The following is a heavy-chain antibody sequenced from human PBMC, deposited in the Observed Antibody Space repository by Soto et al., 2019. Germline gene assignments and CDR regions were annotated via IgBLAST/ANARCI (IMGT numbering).Heavy chain of an antibody. D-gene: IGHD3-16*01. CDR1: GFSFSDSW. V-gene: IGHV3-7*01. CDR3: ASLGRHG. CDR2: IKEDGSEK. J-gene: IGHJ6*02. Sequence: GSLRLSCAASGFSFSDSWMDWVRQAPGKGPEWVANIKEDGSEKNYVDSVKGRFTISRDNAKNSLYLQMNSLRAEDTAVYYCASLGRHGWGQGTTVTVSS.